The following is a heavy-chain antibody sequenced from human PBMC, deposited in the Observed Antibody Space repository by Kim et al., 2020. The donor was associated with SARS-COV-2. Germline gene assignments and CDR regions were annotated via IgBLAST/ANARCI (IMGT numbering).Heavy chain of an antibody. Sequence: GGSLRLSCAASGFSVRDYYVSWIRQAPGKGLEWLSYISSSGITIYYADSVKGRFTIPKDKAKNSLFLQMSGLRVEDTAIYYCARESSSSSSFDYWGQGTLVTVSS. CDR2: ISSSGITI. CDR3: ARESSSSSSFDY. J-gene: IGHJ4*02. D-gene: IGHD6-6*01. V-gene: IGHV3-11*01. CDR1: GFSVRDYY.